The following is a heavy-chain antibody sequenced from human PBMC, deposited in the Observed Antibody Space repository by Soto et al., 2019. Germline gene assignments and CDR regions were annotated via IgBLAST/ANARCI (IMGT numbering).Heavy chain of an antibody. D-gene: IGHD6-19*01. J-gene: IGHJ4*02. CDR3: ARVRSGWYVDY. Sequence: SETLSLTCTVSGGSISSYYWSWIRQPPGKGLEWIGYIYYSGSTNYNPSLKSRVTISVDTSKNQFSLKLSSVTAADTAVYYCARVRSGWYVDYWGQGTLVTVSS. V-gene: IGHV4-59*01. CDR1: GGSISSYY. CDR2: IYYSGST.